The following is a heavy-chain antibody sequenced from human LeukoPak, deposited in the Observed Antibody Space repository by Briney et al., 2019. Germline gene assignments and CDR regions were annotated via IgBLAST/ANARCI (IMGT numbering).Heavy chain of an antibody. CDR3: ARVWGYCSGGNCPFT. CDR2: STNKAASYTT. CDR1: GLIFSDHY. Sequence: GGSLRLSCATSGLIFSDHYMDWVRQAPGKGLEWVGRSTNKAASYTTEYAASVKGRFTISRDDSKNSLYLQMNSLKAEDTAVYYCARVWGYCSGGNCPFTWGQGTLVTVSS. D-gene: IGHD2-15*01. V-gene: IGHV3-72*01. J-gene: IGHJ5*02.